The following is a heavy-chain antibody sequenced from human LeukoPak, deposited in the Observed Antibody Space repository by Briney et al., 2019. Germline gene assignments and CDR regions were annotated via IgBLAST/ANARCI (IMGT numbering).Heavy chain of an antibody. CDR1: GGSISSYY. Sequence: SETLSLTCTVSGGSISSYYWSWIRQPPGKGLEWIGEINHSGSTNYNPSLKSRVTISVDTSKNQFSLKLSSVTAADTSVYYCARGGIGTMVRGNYYGMDVWGQGTTVTVSS. CDR3: ARGGIGTMVRGNYYGMDV. CDR2: INHSGST. J-gene: IGHJ6*02. D-gene: IGHD3-10*01. V-gene: IGHV4-34*01.